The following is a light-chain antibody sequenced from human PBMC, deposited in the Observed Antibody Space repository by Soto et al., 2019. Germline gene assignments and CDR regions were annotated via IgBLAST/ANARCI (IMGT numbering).Light chain of an antibody. J-gene: IGKJ1*01. CDR1: QSVSSN. Sequence: ERVMTQSPVTLSVSPGERATLSCRASQSVSSNLAWYQQKPGQAPRLLIDGASSRATGIPARFSGSGSGTEFTLTISSLQSEDFAVYYCQQYNNWPQTFGQGTKVEIK. CDR3: QQYNNWPQT. CDR2: GAS. V-gene: IGKV3-15*01.